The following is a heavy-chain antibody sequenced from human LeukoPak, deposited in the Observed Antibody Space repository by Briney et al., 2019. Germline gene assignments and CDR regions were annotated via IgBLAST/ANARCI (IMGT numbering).Heavy chain of an antibody. Sequence: KSSETLSLTCTVSGGSVSSSSYYWGWIRQPPGKGLEWIGSIFYSETSYYSPSLKSRITISVDTSTNQLSLKLSSVTAADTAVYYCARVGITMVRRVIYRQHPGERGYGMDVWGQGTTVTVSS. D-gene: IGHD3-10*01. CDR3: ARVGITMVRRVIYRQHPGERGYGMDV. V-gene: IGHV4-39*01. CDR1: GGSVSSSSYY. CDR2: IFYSETS. J-gene: IGHJ6*02.